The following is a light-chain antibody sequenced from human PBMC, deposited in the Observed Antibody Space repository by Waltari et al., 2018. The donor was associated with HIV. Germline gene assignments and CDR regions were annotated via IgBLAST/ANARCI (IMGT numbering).Light chain of an antibody. CDR1: QSLLQSNGYNH. CDR3: MQALQTLRT. Sequence: DIVMTQSPLSLPVTPGQAASISCRSSQSLLQSNGYNHLDWYLQQPGQSPQLLIYLGSNRASGVPERFSGSGSGTDFTLKISRVEAEDVGVYYCMQALQTLRTFGQGTKVEIK. V-gene: IGKV2-28*01. CDR2: LGS. J-gene: IGKJ1*01.